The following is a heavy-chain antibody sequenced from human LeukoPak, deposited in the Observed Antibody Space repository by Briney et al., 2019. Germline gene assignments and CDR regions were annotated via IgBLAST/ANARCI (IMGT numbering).Heavy chain of an antibody. CDR1: GYSFTSYW. D-gene: IGHD3-9*01. CDR2: IYPGDSDT. J-gene: IGHJ6*03. Sequence: GESLKISCKGSGYSFTSYWIGWVRQMPGKGLEWMGIIYPGDSDTRYSPSFQGQVTISADKSISTAYLQWSSLKASDTAMYYCARLPGRYFDWQFLRGGYYYYYMDVWGKGTTVTVSS. V-gene: IGHV5-51*01. CDR3: ARLPGRYFDWQFLRGGYYYYYMDV.